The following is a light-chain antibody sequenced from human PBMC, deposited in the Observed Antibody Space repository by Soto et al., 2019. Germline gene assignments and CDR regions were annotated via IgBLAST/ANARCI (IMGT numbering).Light chain of an antibody. V-gene: IGKV3-15*01. CDR3: EQCNYWPRP. J-gene: IGKJ1*01. CDR1: QSVSSN. Sequence: EIVMSQSLATLSVSKGERATLSSRASQSVSSNLAWYQNKPGQAPRLLIYGGSTRATGIPARFSGSGSGKEFTLTVSSLQSEDGAGYCCEQCNYWPRPVGQ. CDR2: GGS.